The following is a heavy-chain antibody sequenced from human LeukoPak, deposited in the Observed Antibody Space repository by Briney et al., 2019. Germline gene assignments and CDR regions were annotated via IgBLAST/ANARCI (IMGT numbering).Heavy chain of an antibody. D-gene: IGHD6-19*01. CDR1: GYFFSSYW. CDR3: ARHSQAVATYEVDY. CDR2: IYPGDSDT. V-gene: IGHV5-51*01. J-gene: IGHJ4*02. Sequence: GESLKISCEGSGYFFSSYWIGWVRQMPGKGLEWMGIIYPGDSDTRYSPSFQGQVTISADKSISTAYLQWSSLKASDTAMYYCARHSQAVATYEVDYWGQGTLVTVSS.